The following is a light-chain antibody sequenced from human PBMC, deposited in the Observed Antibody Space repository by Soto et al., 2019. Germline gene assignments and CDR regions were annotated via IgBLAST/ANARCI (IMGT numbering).Light chain of an antibody. Sequence: QSALTQPASVSASPGQSITISCTGTNNYIGGYNYVSRYQQHPGKAPKLMIYEVTSRPSGASDRFSGSKSGNTASLIISGMLSEDEADYYIRSYSSNSALTRVLGGGTKLAVL. CDR3: RSYSSNSALTRV. CDR2: EVT. CDR1: NNYIGGYNY. V-gene: IGLV2-14*01. J-gene: IGLJ3*02.